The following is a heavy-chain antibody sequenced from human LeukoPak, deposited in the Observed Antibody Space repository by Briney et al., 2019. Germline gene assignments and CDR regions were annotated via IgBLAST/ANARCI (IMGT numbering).Heavy chain of an antibody. CDR3: ARLLGSGVVDY. CDR1: GGSISSYY. CDR2: IYYSGST. Sequence: PSETLSLTCTVSGGSISSYYWSWIRQPPGKGLEWIGYIYYSGSTNYNPSLKSRVTISVDTSKNQFSLKLSSVTAADTAVYYCARLLGSGVVDYWGQGTLVTVSS. D-gene: IGHD3-10*01. J-gene: IGHJ4*02. V-gene: IGHV4-59*08.